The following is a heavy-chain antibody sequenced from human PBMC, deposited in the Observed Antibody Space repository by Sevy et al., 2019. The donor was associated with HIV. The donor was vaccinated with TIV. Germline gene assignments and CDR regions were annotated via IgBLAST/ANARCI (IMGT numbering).Heavy chain of an antibody. J-gene: IGHJ4*02. CDR2: ISAYNGNT. V-gene: IGHV1-18*01. CDR3: VRERSFAVVGTFDY. D-gene: IGHD6-13*01. CDR1: GYTFTSYG. Sequence: ASVKVSCKASGYTFTSYGISWVRQGPGQGLEWMGWISAYNGNTTYAQKFQGRVTMTTDTSTRTAYMELRSLRSDDTAVYYCVRERSFAVVGTFDYWGQGTLVTVSS.